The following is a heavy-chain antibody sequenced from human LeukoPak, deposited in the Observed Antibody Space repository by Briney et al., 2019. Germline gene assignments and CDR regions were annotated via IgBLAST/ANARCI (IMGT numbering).Heavy chain of an antibody. CDR1: GFTFRSHG. V-gene: IGHV3-33*01. J-gene: IGHJ4*02. CDR3: ARSSYLSDPSGYYPIVY. D-gene: IGHD3-22*01. CDR2: IWWDGTYK. Sequence: PGGSLGLSCVPSGFTFRSHGMHWVRQAPGKGLEWVAVIWWDGTYKYYAEPVKGRFFISRDNSLNTVYLQMNNLRAEATAVYYCARSSYLSDPSGYYPIVYWGQGTLVAVSS.